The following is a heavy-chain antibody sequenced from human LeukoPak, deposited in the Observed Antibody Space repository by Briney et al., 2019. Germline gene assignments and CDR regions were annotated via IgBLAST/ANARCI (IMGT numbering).Heavy chain of an antibody. CDR3: ARVVPRGDSSGYNYFDY. D-gene: IGHD3-22*01. CDR2: ISGSGGTP. V-gene: IGHV3-23*01. J-gene: IGHJ4*02. Sequence: GGSLRLSCAASGFFFSNSAMDWVRQAPGKGLEWVSSISGSGGTPYYADSVKGRFTISRDNSKNTLYLRMNSLRADDTAVYYCARVVPRGDSSGYNYFDYWGQGTLVTVSS. CDR1: GFFFSNSA.